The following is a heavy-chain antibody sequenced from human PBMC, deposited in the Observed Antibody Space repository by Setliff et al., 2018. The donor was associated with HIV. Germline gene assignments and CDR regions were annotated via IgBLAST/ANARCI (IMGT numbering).Heavy chain of an antibody. CDR3: ARHPRGTGRFDY. Sequence: SETLSLTCTVSGGSISNSSSYWGWIRQPPGKRLEWIGSIYYSGSTYYNPSLKSRVTMSVDTSKNQFSLNLNSVTAADTAVYYCARHPRGTGRFDYWGQGTLVTVSS. CDR1: GGSISNSSSY. J-gene: IGHJ4*02. CDR2: IYYSGST. V-gene: IGHV4-39*07. D-gene: IGHD3-16*01.